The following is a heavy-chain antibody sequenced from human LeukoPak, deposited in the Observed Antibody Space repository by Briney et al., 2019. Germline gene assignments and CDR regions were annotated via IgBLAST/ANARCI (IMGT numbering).Heavy chain of an antibody. V-gene: IGHV1-2*02. D-gene: IGHD3-16*01. Sequence: VASVKVSCKASGYTFTSYGISWVRQAPGQGLEWMGWINPNSGGTNYAQKFQGRVTMTRDTSISTAYMELSRLRSDDTAVYYCARVRQGPVIDYWGQGTLVSVSS. CDR3: ARVRQGPVIDY. J-gene: IGHJ4*02. CDR1: GYTFTSYG. CDR2: INPNSGGT.